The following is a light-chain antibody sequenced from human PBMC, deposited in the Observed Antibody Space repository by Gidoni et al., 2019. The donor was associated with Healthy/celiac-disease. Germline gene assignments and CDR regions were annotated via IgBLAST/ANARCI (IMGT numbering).Light chain of an antibody. J-gene: IGKJ1*01. V-gene: IGKV1-5*03. CDR1: QSISSW. Sequence: DIQMTQSPSTLSASVGDRVTITCRARQSISSWLAWYQQKPGKAPKLLIYKASSLESGIPSRFSGSGSGTEFTLTISSLQPDDFATYYCQQYNSGWTFSQGTKVEIK. CDR2: KAS. CDR3: QQYNSGWT.